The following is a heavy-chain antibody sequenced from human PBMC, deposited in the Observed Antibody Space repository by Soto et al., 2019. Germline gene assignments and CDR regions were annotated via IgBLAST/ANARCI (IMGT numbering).Heavy chain of an antibody. J-gene: IGHJ4*02. Sequence: EVQLLESGGGLVQPGGSLRLSCAASGFTFSSYAMNWVRQAPGKGLEWVSDISGSGDSTYYADSVKGRFTISRDNSKNTLYLQMNSLRAEDTAVYYCARRSSSWYFDYWGQGTLVTVSS. D-gene: IGHD6-13*01. CDR1: GFTFSSYA. V-gene: IGHV3-23*01. CDR3: ARRSSSWYFDY. CDR2: ISGSGDST.